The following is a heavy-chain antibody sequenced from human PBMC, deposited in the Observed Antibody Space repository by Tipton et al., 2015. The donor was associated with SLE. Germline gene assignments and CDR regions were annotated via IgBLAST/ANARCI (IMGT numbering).Heavy chain of an antibody. V-gene: IGHV4-34*01. J-gene: IGHJ4*02. CDR3: ARVPVGSTLREDTFDY. CDR1: GGSFSDYY. Sequence: GLLKSSETLSLTCTVSGGSFSDYYWTWIRQPPGKGPEWIGQINHSGSSSSNYNLSLRGRVTISVDTSKSQFSLKLSSVTAADTAVYYCARVPVGSTLREDTFDYWGRGTLVTVSS. CDR2: INHSGSSSS. D-gene: IGHD1-26*01.